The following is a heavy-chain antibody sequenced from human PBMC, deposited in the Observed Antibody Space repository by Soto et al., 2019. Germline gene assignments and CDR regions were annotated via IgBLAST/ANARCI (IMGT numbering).Heavy chain of an antibody. D-gene: IGHD2-8*01. CDR1: GFTFSSYG. J-gene: IGHJ6*02. CDR3: ARDRTKDYGMDV. Sequence: GGSLRLSCAASGFTFSSYGMHWVRQAPGKGLEWVAVIWYDGSNKYYADSVKGRFTISRDNSKNTLYLQMNSLRAEDTAVYYCARDRTKDYGMDVWGQGTTVTVSS. V-gene: IGHV3-33*01. CDR2: IWYDGSNK.